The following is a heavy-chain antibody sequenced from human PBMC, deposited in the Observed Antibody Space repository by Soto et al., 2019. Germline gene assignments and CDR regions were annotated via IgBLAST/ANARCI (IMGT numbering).Heavy chain of an antibody. CDR1: GFIFRSYA. D-gene: IGHD1-26*01. V-gene: IGHV3-30*09. CDR2: ITYGGANG. Sequence: GGSLRLSCLASGFIFRSYAMHWVRQAPGKGLEWVAVITYGGANGYYADSVRGRFAISRDNSKSTLFLQMNSLRPEDTAVYYCARAFSGSYPNFDYWGQGTLVTVSS. CDR3: ARAFSGSYPNFDY. J-gene: IGHJ4*02.